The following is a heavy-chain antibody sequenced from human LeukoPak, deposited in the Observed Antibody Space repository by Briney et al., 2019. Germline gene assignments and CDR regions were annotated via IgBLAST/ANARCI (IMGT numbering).Heavy chain of an antibody. CDR1: GYSLSSGYY. J-gene: IGHJ4*02. V-gene: IGHV4-38-2*01. CDR2: IYHSGGT. D-gene: IGHD3-3*01. Sequence: PSETLSLTCAVSGYSLSSGYYWGWIRQPPGKGREWIGSIYHSGGTYYNPSLKSRGTISVDTSKNQFSLKLSSVTAADTAVYYCARHDDFWSGYRHFDYWGQGTLVTVSS. CDR3: ARHDDFWSGYRHFDY.